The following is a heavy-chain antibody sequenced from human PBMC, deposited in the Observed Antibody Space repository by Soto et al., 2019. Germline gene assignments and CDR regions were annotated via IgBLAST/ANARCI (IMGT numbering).Heavy chain of an antibody. Sequence: GASVKVSCKASGYNFINYGISWVRQAPGQGLEWMGWISVYKGNTNYAQKLQGRVSMTTDTSTSTAYMELRSLRSDDTAVYYCARGRASGSYYLLDYWGQGTLVTVSS. D-gene: IGHD3-10*01. CDR3: ARGRASGSYYLLDY. J-gene: IGHJ4*02. V-gene: IGHV1-18*01. CDR1: GYNFINYG. CDR2: ISVYKGNT.